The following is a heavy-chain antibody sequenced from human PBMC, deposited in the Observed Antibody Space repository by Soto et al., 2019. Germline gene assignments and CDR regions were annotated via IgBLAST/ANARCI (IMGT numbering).Heavy chain of an antibody. V-gene: IGHV3-11*06. D-gene: IGHD2-21*01. Sequence: GGSLRLSCATSGFPFSDYYMSWIRQAPGKGLEWLSHISPKSTYRNYADSVKGRVTISRDNTKSSLFLQMNSLGVEDTAVYYCARGGGGGLFEHWGQGVLVTVSS. CDR1: GFPFSDYY. J-gene: IGHJ4*02. CDR3: ARGGGGGLFEH. CDR2: ISPKSTYR.